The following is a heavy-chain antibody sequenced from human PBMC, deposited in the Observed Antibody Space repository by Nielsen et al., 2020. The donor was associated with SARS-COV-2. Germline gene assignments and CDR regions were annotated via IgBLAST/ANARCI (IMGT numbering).Heavy chain of an antibody. Sequence: ASVQVSCKASGYTFPGYYMHWVRQAPGQGLEWMGRINPNSVGTNYAHKSQGRVTTNRDTPISTAYMELSRLRSDDTAVYYCARDYGENYGDYKDENWFDPWGQGTLVTVSS. J-gene: IGHJ5*02. CDR1: GYTFPGYY. D-gene: IGHD4-17*01. CDR3: ARDYGENYGDYKDENWFDP. CDR2: INPNSVGT. V-gene: IGHV1-2*06.